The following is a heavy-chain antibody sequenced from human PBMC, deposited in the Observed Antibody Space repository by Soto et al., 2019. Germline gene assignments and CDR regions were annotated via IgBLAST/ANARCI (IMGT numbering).Heavy chain of an antibody. CDR1: GGSISSGGYY. Sequence: QVQLQESGPGLVKPSQTLSLTCTVSGGSISSGGYYWSWIRQRPGKGLEWIGYIYYSGSTYYNPSRKSRVTISVETSKNQSSLKLSSVTAADTAVYYCARATFNSSYGMRVWGPGTTVTVSS. V-gene: IGHV4-31*03. J-gene: IGHJ6*02. CDR2: IYYSGST. CDR3: ARATFNSSYGMRV. D-gene: IGHD3-16*01.